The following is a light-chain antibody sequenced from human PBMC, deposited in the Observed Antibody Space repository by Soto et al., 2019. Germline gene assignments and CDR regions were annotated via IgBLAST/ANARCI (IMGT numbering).Light chain of an antibody. CDR2: DAS. Sequence: AIQLTQSPSSLSASVGDRVTITCRASQGISSALAWYQQKPGKAPKLLIHDASSLESGVPSRFSGSGSGTDFTLTISSLQPEDFATYYGQQFNSYPRTFGQGTKVEIK. V-gene: IGKV1-13*02. CDR3: QQFNSYPRT. J-gene: IGKJ2*01. CDR1: QGISSA.